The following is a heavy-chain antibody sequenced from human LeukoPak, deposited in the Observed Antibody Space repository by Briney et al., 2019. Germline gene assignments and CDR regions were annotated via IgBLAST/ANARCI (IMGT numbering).Heavy chain of an antibody. J-gene: IGHJ4*02. CDR2: ISGSGGST. CDR3: AKEVPAASSSVAGYFDY. D-gene: IGHD6-19*01. CDR1: RFTFSSYG. Sequence: GGSLRLSCAASRFTFSSYGMSWVRQAPGKGLEWVSAISGSGGSTYYADSVKGRFTISRDNSKNTLYLQMNSLRAEDAAVYYCAKEVPAASSSVAGYFDYWGQGTLVTVSS. V-gene: IGHV3-23*01.